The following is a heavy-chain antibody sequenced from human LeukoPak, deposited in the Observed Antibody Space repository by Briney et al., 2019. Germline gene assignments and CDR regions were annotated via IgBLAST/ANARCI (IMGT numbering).Heavy chain of an antibody. J-gene: IGHJ2*01. Sequence: GGSLRLSCAASGFTFNIDWMSWVRQAPGKGLEWVANIKQDGSDKYNVDSVKVRFTISIDNAKNSMYLQMNSLRAEDTAVYSCARGGSGFERYFDLWGRGTLVTVSS. CDR3: ARGGSGFERYFDL. D-gene: IGHD6-19*01. CDR1: GFTFNIDW. CDR2: IKQDGSDK. V-gene: IGHV3-7*05.